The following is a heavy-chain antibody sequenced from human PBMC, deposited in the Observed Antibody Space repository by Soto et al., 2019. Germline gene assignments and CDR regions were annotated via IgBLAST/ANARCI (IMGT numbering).Heavy chain of an antibody. J-gene: IGHJ5*02. CDR1: GFTFSDYY. V-gene: IGHV3-11*01. CDR3: ARVLLWFGELPYNWFDP. Sequence: PGGSLRLSCAASGFTFSDYYMSWIRQAPGKGLEWVSYISSSGSTIYYADPVKGRFTISRDNAKNSLYLQMNGLRAEDTAVYYCARVLLWFGELPYNWFDPWGQGTLVTVSS. D-gene: IGHD3-10*01. CDR2: ISSSGSTI.